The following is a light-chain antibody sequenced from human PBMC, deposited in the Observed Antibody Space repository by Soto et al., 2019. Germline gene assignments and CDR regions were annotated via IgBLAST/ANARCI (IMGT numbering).Light chain of an antibody. CDR3: QQYDNLPIT. CDR1: QDISNY. V-gene: IGKV1-33*01. CDR2: DSS. Sequence: IQMTQSPSSLSVSLGDRVTITCQASQDISNYLNWHQQRPGRAPKVLIYDSSDLDTGVSARFSGSGSGTNFTFTISSLQPEDIATYYCQQYDNLPITFGQGTRLDIK. J-gene: IGKJ5*01.